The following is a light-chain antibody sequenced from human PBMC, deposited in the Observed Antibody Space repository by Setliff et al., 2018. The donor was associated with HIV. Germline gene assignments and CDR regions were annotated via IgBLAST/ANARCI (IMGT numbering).Light chain of an antibody. V-gene: IGLV2-14*01. CDR3: SSFVVGHTFV. J-gene: IGLJ1*01. CDR1: SSDVGGYNY. CDR2: EVS. Sequence: QSVLTQPASVSGSPGQSITISCTGASSDVGGYNYVSWYQQYPGKAPKLMIYEVSNRPSGVSNRFSGSKSGNTASLTISGLQTEDEADYYCSSFVVGHTFVFGTGTKVTVL.